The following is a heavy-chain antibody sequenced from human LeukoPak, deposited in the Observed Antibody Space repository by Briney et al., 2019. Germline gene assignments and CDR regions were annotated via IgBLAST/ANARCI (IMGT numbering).Heavy chain of an antibody. D-gene: IGHD1-26*01. CDR2: INHSGST. Sequence: PSETLSPTCAVYGGSFSGYYWSWIRQPPGKGLEWIGEINHSGSTNYNPSLKSRVTISVDTSKNQFSLKLSSVTAADTAVYYCARLLIPPWGYYYYYMDVWGKGTTVTVSS. V-gene: IGHV4-34*01. CDR1: GGSFSGYY. J-gene: IGHJ6*03. CDR3: ARLLIPPWGYYYYYMDV.